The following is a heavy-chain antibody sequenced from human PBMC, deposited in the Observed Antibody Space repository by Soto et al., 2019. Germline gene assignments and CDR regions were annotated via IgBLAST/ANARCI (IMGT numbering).Heavy chain of an antibody. V-gene: IGHV4-39*01. CDR3: ARRGYYYDSSGYPSVWY. Sequence: SETLFLTCTVSGGSISSSSYYWGWIRQPPGKGLEWIGSIYYSGSTYYNPSLKSRVTISVDTSKNQFSLKLSSVTAADTAVYYCARRGYYYDSSGYPSVWYWGQGTLVTVSS. CDR2: IYYSGST. D-gene: IGHD3-22*01. J-gene: IGHJ4*02. CDR1: GGSISSSSYY.